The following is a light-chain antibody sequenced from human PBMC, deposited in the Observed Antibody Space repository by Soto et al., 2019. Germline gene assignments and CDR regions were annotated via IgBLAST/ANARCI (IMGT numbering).Light chain of an antibody. CDR3: RQYNSTPLLT. J-gene: IGKJ4*01. Sequence: DIVMTQSPDSLAVSLGERATINCKSSQSVLYSSNNKNYLAWYQQKPGQPPKLLIYWASTRESGVPDRFSGSGSGTDYTLTISSLQAEDVAVYYCRQYNSTPLLTFGGGTKVEIK. CDR2: WAS. CDR1: QSVLYSSNNKNY. V-gene: IGKV4-1*01.